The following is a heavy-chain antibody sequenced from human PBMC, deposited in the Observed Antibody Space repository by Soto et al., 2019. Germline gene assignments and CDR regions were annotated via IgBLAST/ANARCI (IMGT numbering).Heavy chain of an antibody. Sequence: GGSLRLSCAASGFTFSSYGMHWVRQAPGKGLEWVAVIWYDGSNKYYADSVKGRFTISRDNSKNTLYLQMNSLRAEDTAVYYCARDLGDIVVVPAAMRVDYYYGMDVWGQGTTVTVSS. J-gene: IGHJ6*02. V-gene: IGHV3-33*01. CDR1: GFTFSSYG. CDR2: IWYDGSNK. D-gene: IGHD2-2*01. CDR3: ARDLGDIVVVPAAMRVDYYYGMDV.